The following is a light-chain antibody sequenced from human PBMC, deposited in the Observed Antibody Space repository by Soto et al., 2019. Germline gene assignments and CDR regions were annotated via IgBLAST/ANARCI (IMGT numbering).Light chain of an antibody. V-gene: IGKV3-11*01. CDR1: QSLSSY. CDR2: DAS. Sequence: EIVLTQSPATLSLSPGERATLSCRASQSLSSYLAWYQQKPGQAPRLLIYDASNRATGIPARFSGIGSGTDFTLTISSLEPEDLAVYYCQHRSSWPLTFGQGTKVEIK. J-gene: IGKJ1*01. CDR3: QHRSSWPLT.